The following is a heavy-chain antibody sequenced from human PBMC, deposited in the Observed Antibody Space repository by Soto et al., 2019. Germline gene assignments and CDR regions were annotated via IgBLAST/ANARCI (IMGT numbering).Heavy chain of an antibody. D-gene: IGHD3-16*02. J-gene: IGHJ3*02. V-gene: IGHV1-69*05. Sequence: FSVKVSCKASGGTFSSYAISWVRQAPAQERDWMEGIIPIFGTANYAQKFQGRVTMTTDTSTSTAYMELRSLRSDDTAVYYCSRGVHYDYIWGSYRLYAFDIWGQGTMVTVSS. CDR1: GGTFSSYA. CDR2: IIPIFGTA. CDR3: SRGVHYDYIWGSYRLYAFDI.